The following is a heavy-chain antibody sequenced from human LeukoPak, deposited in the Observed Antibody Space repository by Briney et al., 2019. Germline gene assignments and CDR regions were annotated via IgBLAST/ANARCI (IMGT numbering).Heavy chain of an antibody. CDR2: IYSGGNT. Sequence: GGSLRLSCAASGFTVSTNFMTWVRQAPGKGLEWVSLIYSGGNTYYPDSVKGRFTISRDNSKNTLYLQMNSLRAEDTAVYYCARVKKVGAHTNDALGIWGQGTLVTVPS. V-gene: IGHV3-53*01. D-gene: IGHD3-16*01. J-gene: IGHJ3*02. CDR3: ARVKKVGAHTNDALGI. CDR1: GFTVSTNF.